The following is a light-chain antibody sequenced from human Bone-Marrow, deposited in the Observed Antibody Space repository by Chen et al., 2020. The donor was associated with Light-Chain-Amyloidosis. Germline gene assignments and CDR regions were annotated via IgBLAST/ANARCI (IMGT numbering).Light chain of an antibody. Sequence: SYVLTQPSSVSVAPGQTATIACGGNNIGSTIVHWYQQTPGQAPLLVVYDDSDRPSGIPERLSGSNSGNTATLTISGVEAGDEADYYCQVWDRSSDRPVFGGGTKLTVL. CDR1: NIGSTI. J-gene: IGLJ3*02. CDR3: QVWDRSSDRPV. CDR2: DDS. V-gene: IGLV3-21*02.